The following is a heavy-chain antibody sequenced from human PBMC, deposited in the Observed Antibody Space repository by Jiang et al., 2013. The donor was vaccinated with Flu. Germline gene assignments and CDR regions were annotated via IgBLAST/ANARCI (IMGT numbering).Heavy chain of an antibody. CDR3: ARKAYCGGDCYSNS. CDR2: VYHNGRT. J-gene: IGHJ4*02. Sequence: LLKPSETLSLTCTVSTYSISSGYYWGWIRQPPGKGLEWIGSVYHNGRTYYNPSLKSRVTISIDTSKNQLSLNLSSVTAADTAVYYCARKAYCGGDCYSNSWGQGTLVTVSS. V-gene: IGHV4-38-2*02. D-gene: IGHD2-21*02. CDR1: TYSISSGYY.